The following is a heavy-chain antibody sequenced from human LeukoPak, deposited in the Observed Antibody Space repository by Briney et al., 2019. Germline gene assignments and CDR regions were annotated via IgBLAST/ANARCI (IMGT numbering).Heavy chain of an antibody. Sequence: GESLKISFKGSGYSFTTYWIGWVRQMPGNGLEWMGIIYPGDSDTRYSPSFQGQVTISADKSISTAYLQWSSLKASDTAMYYCARRSSIAAPLFDYWGQGTLVTVSS. V-gene: IGHV5-51*01. CDR2: IYPGDSDT. J-gene: IGHJ4*02. CDR3: ARRSSIAAPLFDY. CDR1: GYSFTTYW. D-gene: IGHD6-6*01.